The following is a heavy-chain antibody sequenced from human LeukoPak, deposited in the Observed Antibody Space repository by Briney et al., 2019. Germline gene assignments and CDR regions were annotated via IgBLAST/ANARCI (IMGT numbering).Heavy chain of an antibody. CDR1: GYTFTGYY. CDR3: ARPLGSLKEYWWFDP. V-gene: IGHV1-2*02. J-gene: IGHJ5*02. D-gene: IGHD2/OR15-2a*01. Sequence: ASVKVSCKASGYTFTGYYMHWVRQAPGQGLEWMGWINPNSGGTYYAQKFQGRVTMTRDTSISTAYMELSRLRSDDTAVYYCARPLGSLKEYWWFDPWGQGTLVTVSS. CDR2: INPNSGGT.